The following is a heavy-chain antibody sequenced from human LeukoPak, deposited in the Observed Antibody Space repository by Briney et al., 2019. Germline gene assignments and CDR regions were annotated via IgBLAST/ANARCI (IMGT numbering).Heavy chain of an antibody. J-gene: IGHJ4*02. CDR3: AKDGGRVAAALDF. V-gene: IGHV3-30*18. CDR1: GISFNSYA. Sequence: GRSLRLSCAASGISFNSYAMHWVRQAPGKGLEWVVVISSDGSDKYYGDSVKGRLTISRDNSMNTLYLQMNSLRVEDTAVYYCAKDGGRVAAALDFWGQGTPVTVSS. CDR2: ISSDGSDK. D-gene: IGHD6-13*01.